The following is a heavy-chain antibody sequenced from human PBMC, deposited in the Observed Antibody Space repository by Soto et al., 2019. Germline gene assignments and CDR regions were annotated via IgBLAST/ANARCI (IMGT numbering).Heavy chain of an antibody. Sequence: QVQLVESGGGLAKPGGSLRLSCLASGFTFSDSYMTWIRQAPGKGLEWISYISSSGRYTNYADSVKGRFVISRDNAKNSLFLQMDSLRADDTAVYYCAREVSSGYNDYWGQGTLVTVSS. CDR3: AREVSSGYNDY. J-gene: IGHJ4*02. V-gene: IGHV3-11*05. CDR1: GFTFSDSY. D-gene: IGHD3-22*01. CDR2: ISSSGRYT.